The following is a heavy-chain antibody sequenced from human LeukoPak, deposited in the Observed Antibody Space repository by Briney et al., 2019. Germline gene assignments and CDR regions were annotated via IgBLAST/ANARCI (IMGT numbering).Heavy chain of an antibody. Sequence: GGSLRLSCSASGFTFSTYAMHWVRQAPGKGLEYVSAISTNGGSTYYADSVRGRFTISRDNSKNTLYLQMSSLRPEDTAVYYCVKGMEDYDILTGVLDVWGQGTTVTVSS. D-gene: IGHD3-9*01. CDR3: VKGMEDYDILTGVLDV. V-gene: IGHV3-64D*06. CDR1: GFTFSTYA. CDR2: ISTNGGST. J-gene: IGHJ6*02.